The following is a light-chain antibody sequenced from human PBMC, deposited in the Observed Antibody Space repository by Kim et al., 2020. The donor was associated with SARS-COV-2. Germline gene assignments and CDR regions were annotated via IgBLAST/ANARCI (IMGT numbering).Light chain of an antibody. Sequence: DIQMTQSPSILSASVGDRVTITCRASQTISTWLAWYQQKPGKPPNALISDASSLESGVPSRFSGSGSGTEFTLTISSLQPDDFATYCCQEYNSDFTFGPGTKVTIK. CDR1: QTISTW. CDR3: QEYNSDFT. J-gene: IGKJ3*01. CDR2: DAS. V-gene: IGKV1-5*01.